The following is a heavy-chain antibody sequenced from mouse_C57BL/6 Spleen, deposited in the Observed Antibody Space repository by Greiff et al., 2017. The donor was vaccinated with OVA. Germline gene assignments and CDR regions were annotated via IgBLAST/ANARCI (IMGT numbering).Heavy chain of an antibody. CDR1: GSPLPTYG. CDR3: ARDYGYAMDY. D-gene: IGHD1-1*01. J-gene: IGHJ4*01. CDR2: IWGVGST. V-gene: IGHV2-6*01. Sequence: LGGSDPALLPPSKTLPITSTFSGSPLPTYGLAWVGRPPGRGLRWLGVIWGVGSTNYNSALKSRLSISKDNSKSQVFLKMNSLQTDDTAMYYCARDYGYAMDYWGQGTSVTVSS.